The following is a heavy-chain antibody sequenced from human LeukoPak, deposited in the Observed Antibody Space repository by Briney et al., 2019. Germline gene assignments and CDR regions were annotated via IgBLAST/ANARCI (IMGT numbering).Heavy chain of an antibody. V-gene: IGHV3-9*01. CDR2: ISWNSGSI. CDR1: GISLSNYA. CDR3: AKDARYCSGGSCYLRYFDY. J-gene: IGHJ4*02. Sequence: GGSLRLSCVVSGISLSNYAMHWVRQAPGKGLEWVSGISWNSGSIGYADSVKGRFTISRDNAKNSLYLQMNSLRAEDTALYYCAKDARYCSGGSCYLRYFDYWGQGTLVTVSS. D-gene: IGHD2-15*01.